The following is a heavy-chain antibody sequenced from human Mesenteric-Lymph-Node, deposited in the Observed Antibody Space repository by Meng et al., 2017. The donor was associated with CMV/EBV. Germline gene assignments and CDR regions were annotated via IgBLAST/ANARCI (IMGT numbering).Heavy chain of an antibody. CDR3: ARVLDEYSSGWYSY. CDR1: GGSVSSGSYY. Sequence: SGGSVSSGSYYWRWIRQPPGKGLEWIGYIYYSGSTTYNPSLKNRVTISVDTSKNQFSLKLSSVTAADTAVYYCARVLDEYSSGWYSYWGQGTLVTVSS. V-gene: IGHV4-61*01. D-gene: IGHD6-19*01. CDR2: IYYSGST. J-gene: IGHJ4*02.